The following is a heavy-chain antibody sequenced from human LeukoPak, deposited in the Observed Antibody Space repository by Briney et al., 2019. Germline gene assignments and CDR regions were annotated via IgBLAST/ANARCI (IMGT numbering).Heavy chain of an antibody. CDR3: ARGDYSYYYGSGSSFDY. Sequence: ASVKVSCKASGYTFTSYYMHWVRQAPGQGLEWMGIINPSGGSTGYAQKFQGRVTMTRDMSTSTVYMELSSLRSEDTAVYYCARGDYSYYYGSGSSFDYWGQGTLVTVSS. CDR1: GYTFTSYY. V-gene: IGHV1-46*01. J-gene: IGHJ4*02. D-gene: IGHD3-10*01. CDR2: INPSGGST.